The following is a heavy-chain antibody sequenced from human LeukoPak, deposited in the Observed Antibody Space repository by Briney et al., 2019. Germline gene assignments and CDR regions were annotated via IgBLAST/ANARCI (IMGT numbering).Heavy chain of an antibody. CDR2: INHSGST. CDR1: GGSFSGYY. V-gene: IGHV4-34*01. Sequence: SETLSLTCAVYGGSFSGYYWSWIRQPPGKGLEWIGEINHSGSTNYNPSLKSRVTISVDTSKNQFSLKLSSVTAADTAVYYCGRAWGVVVTTGYYYYYYMDVWGKGTTVTVSS. CDR3: GRAWGVVVTTGYYYYYYMDV. J-gene: IGHJ6*03. D-gene: IGHD3-22*01.